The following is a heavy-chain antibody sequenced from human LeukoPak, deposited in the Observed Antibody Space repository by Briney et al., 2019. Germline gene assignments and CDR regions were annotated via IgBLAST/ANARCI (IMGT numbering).Heavy chain of an antibody. D-gene: IGHD3-22*01. V-gene: IGHV2-5*02. CDR1: GFSLSTSGVG. J-gene: IGHJ4*02. CDR3: AHSSDLYDSSGSYPYYFDY. Sequence: SGPTLVNPTQTLTLICTFSGFSLSTSGVGVAWIRQPPGKALEWLALICWDDDKRYSPSLKSRLTITKDTSKNQVVLIMTNMDPVDTATYYCAHSSDLYDSSGSYPYYFDYWGQGTLVTVSS. CDR2: ICWDDDK.